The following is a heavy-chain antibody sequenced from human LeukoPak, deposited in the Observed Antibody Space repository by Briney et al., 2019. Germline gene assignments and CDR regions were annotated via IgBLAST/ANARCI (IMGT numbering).Heavy chain of an antibody. D-gene: IGHD3-22*01. J-gene: IGHJ4*02. V-gene: IGHV3-30*02. CDR1: GFTFSSYS. CDR3: ARESESYDSSGSTFKY. Sequence: GGSLRLSCAASGFTFSSYSMNWVRQAPGKGLEWVAFIRYDGSNKYYADSVKGRFTISRDNSKNTLYLQMNSLRAEDTAVYYCARESESYDSSGSTFKYWGQGTLVTVSS. CDR2: IRYDGSNK.